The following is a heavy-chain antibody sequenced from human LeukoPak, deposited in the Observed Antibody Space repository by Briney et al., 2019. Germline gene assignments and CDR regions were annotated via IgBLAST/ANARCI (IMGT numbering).Heavy chain of an antibody. CDR1: GGSISSYY. CDR3: ARGRAAVVGNWFDP. Sequence: SETLSLTCTVSGGSISSYYWSWIRQPAGKGLEWIGRIYTSGSTNYNPSLKSRVTMSVDTSKNQFSLKLSSVTAADTAVYYCARGRAAVVGNWFDPWGQGTLVTVSS. D-gene: IGHD2-15*01. V-gene: IGHV4-4*07. CDR2: IYTSGST. J-gene: IGHJ5*02.